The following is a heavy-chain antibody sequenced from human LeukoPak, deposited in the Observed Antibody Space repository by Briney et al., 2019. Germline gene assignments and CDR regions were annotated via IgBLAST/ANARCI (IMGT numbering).Heavy chain of an antibody. V-gene: IGHV4-59*08. Sequence: SETLSLTCTVSGDSISSFYRSWIRQPPGKELEWIGHIYYSGSTNYNPSLKSRVTISVDTSKNQYSLKVTSVTAADTAVYYCARQRTYYSPFDYWGQGTLVSVSS. D-gene: IGHD3-10*01. J-gene: IGHJ4*02. CDR1: GDSISSFY. CDR2: IYYSGST. CDR3: ARQRTYYSPFDY.